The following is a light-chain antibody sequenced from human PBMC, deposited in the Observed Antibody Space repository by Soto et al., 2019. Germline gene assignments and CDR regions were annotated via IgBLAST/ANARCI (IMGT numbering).Light chain of an antibody. V-gene: IGLV2-14*01. CDR2: QVT. Sequence: QSVLAQPASVSGSPGQSITISCTGTGSDIAGYNYVSWFQQHPGKAPKLMMYQVTIRPSGVSNRFSGAKSGNTASLTISGLQAEDEDEYYCSSFTSTTSLYVFGTGSQG. CDR3: SSFTSTTSLYV. CDR1: GSDIAGYNY. J-gene: IGLJ1*01.